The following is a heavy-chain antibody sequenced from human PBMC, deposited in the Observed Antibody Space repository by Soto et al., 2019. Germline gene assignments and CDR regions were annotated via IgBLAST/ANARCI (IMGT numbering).Heavy chain of an antibody. Sequence: GASVKVSCKAFGYIFTSSGISWVRQAPGQGLEWMGWISGYSDNTNYPPKLQGRVTMTTDTSTSTAYMELRGLTSDDTAVYYCARVGYYYDSSGYYLSFDYWGQGTLVTVSS. V-gene: IGHV1-18*01. D-gene: IGHD3-22*01. J-gene: IGHJ4*02. CDR1: GYIFTSSG. CDR2: ISGYSDNT. CDR3: ARVGYYYDSSGYYLSFDY.